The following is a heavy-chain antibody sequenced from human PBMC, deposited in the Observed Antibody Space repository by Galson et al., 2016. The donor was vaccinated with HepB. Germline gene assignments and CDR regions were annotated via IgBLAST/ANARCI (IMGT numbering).Heavy chain of an antibody. V-gene: IGHV3-23*01. D-gene: IGHD3-10*01. CDR3: AKDSWWVPGVIIDFDD. J-gene: IGHJ4*02. Sequence: SLRLSCAASGFTFRSYAMNWVRQAPGKGLEWISTISGSGGSIYYADPVNGRFTISKDSSRDILYLQMNSLRVEDTAIYYCAKDSWWVPGVIIDFDDWGQGTLVTVSS. CDR1: GFTFRSYA. CDR2: ISGSGGSI.